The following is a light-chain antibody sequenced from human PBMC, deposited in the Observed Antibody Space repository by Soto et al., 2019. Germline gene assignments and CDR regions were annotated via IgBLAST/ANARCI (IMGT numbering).Light chain of an antibody. Sequence: DNQMTQSPSTLSASVGDRVSITCRASQSISNWLAWYQQKPGKAPKLLIYMASILESGVPSRFSGSGSGTEFTLTISSLQPDDFATYYCQQCNSYSGTCGQGTKAEIK. V-gene: IGKV1-5*03. CDR1: QSISNW. CDR3: QQCNSYSGT. J-gene: IGKJ1*01. CDR2: MAS.